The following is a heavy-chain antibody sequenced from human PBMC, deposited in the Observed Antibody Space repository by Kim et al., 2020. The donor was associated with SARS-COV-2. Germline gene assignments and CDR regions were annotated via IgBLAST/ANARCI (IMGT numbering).Heavy chain of an antibody. J-gene: IGHJ4*02. CDR1: GFTFSDYS. Sequence: GGSLRLSCAASGFTFSDYSMSWLRQAPGKGLEWVAAISGRGDKEYYAESAKGRFTISRDNSKDTLYLQMNNMRAEDTATYYCGREALRSYSQNWGQGALVTVSS. D-gene: IGHD1-26*01. V-gene: IGHV3-23*01. CDR2: ISGRGDKE. CDR3: GREALRSYSQN.